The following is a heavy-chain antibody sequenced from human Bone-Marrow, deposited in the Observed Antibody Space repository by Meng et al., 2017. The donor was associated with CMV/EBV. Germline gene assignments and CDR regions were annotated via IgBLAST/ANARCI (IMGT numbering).Heavy chain of an antibody. CDR1: GYTFTGYY. J-gene: IGHJ6*02. D-gene: IGHD3-3*01. V-gene: IGHV1-2*02. Sequence: ASVKVSCKASGYTFTGYYMHWVRQAPGQGLEWMGWINPNSGGTNYAQKFQGRVTMTRDTSISTAYMELSRLRSDDTAVYYCTVGPGGRFLEWPKIIGFDYGMDVCGQRTTVTVSS. CDR2: INPNSGGT. CDR3: TVGPGGRFLEWPKIIGFDYGMDV.